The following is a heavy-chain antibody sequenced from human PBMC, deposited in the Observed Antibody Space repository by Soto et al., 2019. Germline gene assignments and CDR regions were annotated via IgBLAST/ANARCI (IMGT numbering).Heavy chain of an antibody. D-gene: IGHD3-3*01. V-gene: IGHV1-18*01. CDR3: ARGKDFGVVIPSKTNWFDP. CDR1: GYIFTSYG. J-gene: IGHJ5*02. Sequence: QVQLVQSGAEVKKPGASVKVSCKASGYIFTSYGISWVRQAPGQGLEWMGWISPYNDNTNYAQKVQGRVTMTTDTSTSTAYMELRGLGSDDTAVYYCARGKDFGVVIPSKTNWFDPWGQGTLVTVSS. CDR2: ISPYNDNT.